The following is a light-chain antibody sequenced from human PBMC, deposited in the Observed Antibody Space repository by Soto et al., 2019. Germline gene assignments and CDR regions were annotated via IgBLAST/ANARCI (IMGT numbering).Light chain of an antibody. CDR2: AAS. Sequence: DIQMTQSPSSLSASVGDRVTITCRASQAVSNYLAWYQQKPGKVPKLLIYAASVLQSGVPSRFRGSGSGSEFAFSISGLQPEGIATYYYQNYNSGPVTFGPGPKVVFK. CDR1: QAVSNY. CDR3: QNYNSGPVT. J-gene: IGKJ3*01. V-gene: IGKV1-27*01.